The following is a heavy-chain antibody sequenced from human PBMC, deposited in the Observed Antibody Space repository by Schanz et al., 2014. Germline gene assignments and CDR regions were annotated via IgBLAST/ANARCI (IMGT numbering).Heavy chain of an antibody. CDR1: GFTFSSYS. J-gene: IGHJ3*02. CDR3: ARDGYSVVVISPTESFDI. V-gene: IGHV3-30-3*01. D-gene: IGHD2-21*01. Sequence: QVQLVESGGGVVQPGKSLRLSCAASGFTFSSYSMHWVRQAPGKGLEWVAAITTAGTKMYYADSVRGRFTVSRDNSKNTLYLEVNSLRPEDTALYYCARDGYSVVVISPTESFDIWGQGTMVTVSP. CDR2: ITTAGTKM.